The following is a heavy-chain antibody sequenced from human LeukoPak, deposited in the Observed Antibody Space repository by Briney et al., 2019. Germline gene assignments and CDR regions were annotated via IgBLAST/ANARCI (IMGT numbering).Heavy chain of an antibody. CDR1: GGSISSYY. J-gene: IGHJ2*01. CDR2: IYYSGRT. Sequence: SETLSLTCTVSGGSISSYYWSWIRQPPGKGLGWIVYIYYSGRTNYNPSLKSRVTISLDMSKNQFSLKLSSVTAADTAVYYCARQGGYSGYDSSYWHFDLWGRGTLVTVSS. D-gene: IGHD5-12*01. CDR3: ARQGGYSGYDSSYWHFDL. V-gene: IGHV4-59*08.